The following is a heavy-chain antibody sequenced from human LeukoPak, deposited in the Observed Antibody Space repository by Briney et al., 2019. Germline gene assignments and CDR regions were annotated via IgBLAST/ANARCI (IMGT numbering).Heavy chain of an antibody. CDR2: INPKSGGT. CDR3: VPSANYYYFDY. J-gene: IGHJ4*02. D-gene: IGHD4/OR15-4a*01. CDR1: GYTFSNYY. Sequence: GASVKVSCKASGYTFSNYYMHWVRQAPGLGFEWMGWINPKSGGTSYPQKFQGRVTMTRDTSISTAYMELGGLRSDDTAVYYCVPSANYYYFDYWGQGTLVTVSS. V-gene: IGHV1-2*02.